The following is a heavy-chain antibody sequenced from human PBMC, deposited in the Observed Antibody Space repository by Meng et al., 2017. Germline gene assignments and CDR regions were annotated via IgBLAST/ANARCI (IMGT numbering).Heavy chain of an antibody. Sequence: SGPTLVKPTETLTLTCTVSGFSLSNARMGVSWIRQPPGKALEWLAHIFSNDEKSYSTSLKSRLTISKDTSKSQVVLTMTNMDPVDTDTYYCARIILGYCSSTSCYASKYYFDYWGQGALVTVSS. CDR3: ARIILGYCSSTSCYASKYYFDY. J-gene: IGHJ4*02. CDR1: GFSLSNARMG. D-gene: IGHD2-2*01. CDR2: IFSNDEK. V-gene: IGHV2-26*01.